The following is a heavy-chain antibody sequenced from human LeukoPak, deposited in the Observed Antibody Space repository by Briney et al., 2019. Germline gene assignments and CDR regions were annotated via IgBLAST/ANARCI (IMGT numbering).Heavy chain of an antibody. Sequence: PGGSLRLSCAASGFTFISYWMSWVRQAPGKGLEWVANIKQDGSEKYYVDSVKGRFTISRDNAKNSLYLQMNSLRAEDTAVYYCARDRRRDGYNSDYWGQGTLVTVSS. CDR3: ARDRRRDGYNSDY. CDR2: IKQDGSEK. CDR1: GFTFISYW. J-gene: IGHJ4*02. D-gene: IGHD5-24*01. V-gene: IGHV3-7*01.